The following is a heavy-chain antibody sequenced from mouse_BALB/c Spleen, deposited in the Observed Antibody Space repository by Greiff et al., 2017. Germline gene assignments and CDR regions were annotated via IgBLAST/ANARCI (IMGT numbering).Heavy chain of an antibody. CDR3: ARTPPYYGSRGGYAMDY. J-gene: IGHJ4*01. CDR1: GFSLTSYG. D-gene: IGHD1-1*01. V-gene: IGHV2-9*02. Sequence: VMLVESGPGLVAPSQSLSITCTVSGFSLTSYGVHWVRQPPGKGLEWLGVIWAGGSTNYNSALMSRLSISKDNSKSQVFLKMNSLQTDDTAMYYCARTPPYYGSRGGYAMDYWGQGTSVTVSS. CDR2: IWAGGST.